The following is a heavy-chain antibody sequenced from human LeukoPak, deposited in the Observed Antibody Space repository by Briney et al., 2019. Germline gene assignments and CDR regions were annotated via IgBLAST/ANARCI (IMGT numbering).Heavy chain of an antibody. V-gene: IGHV3-74*01. D-gene: IGHD4-23*01. CDR2: IASDGSST. CDR3: ARGRPHGNDY. CDR1: GFTFSNYW. Sequence: GGSLRLSCAASGFTFSNYWMHWVRQAPGKGLVWVSRIASDGSSTTYADSVKGRFSISRDNAKNTLYLQMNSLRVEDTAVYYCARGRPHGNDYWGQGTLVTVSS. J-gene: IGHJ4*02.